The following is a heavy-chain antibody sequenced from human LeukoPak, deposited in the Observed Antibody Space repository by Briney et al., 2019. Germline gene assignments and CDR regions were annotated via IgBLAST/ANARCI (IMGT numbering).Heavy chain of an antibody. V-gene: IGHV6-1*01. Sequence: SQTLSLTFAISGDRVSSGSSAWNWIRQSPSRGLEWLGRTFYRSQWQYEYAISVKSRMTLKADTSQNQFSLQFNSVTSDDTAVYFCARGFLKTGFDYWGQGALVTVSS. D-gene: IGHD7-27*01. CDR2: TFYRSQWQY. J-gene: IGHJ4*02. CDR3: ARGFLKTGFDY. CDR1: GDRVSSGSSA.